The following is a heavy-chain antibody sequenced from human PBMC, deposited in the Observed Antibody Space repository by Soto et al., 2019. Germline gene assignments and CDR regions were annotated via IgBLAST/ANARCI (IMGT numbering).Heavy chain of an antibody. D-gene: IGHD6-19*01. CDR3: ARHSSGWPFPKPLDY. CDR2: ISAYNGNT. CDR1: GYTFTSYG. Sequence: GASVKVSCKASGYTFTSYGISWVRQAPGQGLEWMGWISAYNGNTNYAQKLQGRVTMTTDTSTSTAYMELSSLRSEDTAVYYCARHSSGWPFPKPLDYWGQGTLVTVSS. V-gene: IGHV1-18*04. J-gene: IGHJ4*02.